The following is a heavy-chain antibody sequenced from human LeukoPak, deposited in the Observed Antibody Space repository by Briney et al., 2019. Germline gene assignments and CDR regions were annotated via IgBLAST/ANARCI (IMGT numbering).Heavy chain of an antibody. CDR1: GFTFSSYD. CDR3: ANSDRNSWYNPPDY. CDR2: ISTSGGST. Sequence: GGSLRLSCAASGFTFSSYDMTWIRQAPGKGLEWVSGISTSGGSTHYADSVKGRFTISRDNPKNTLYLQMNSLGAEDTAVYYCANSDRNSWYNPPDYWGQGTLVTVSS. D-gene: IGHD6-13*01. J-gene: IGHJ4*02. V-gene: IGHV3-23*01.